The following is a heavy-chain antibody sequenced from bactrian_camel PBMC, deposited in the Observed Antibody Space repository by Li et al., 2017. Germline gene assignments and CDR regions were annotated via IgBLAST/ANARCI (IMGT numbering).Heavy chain of an antibody. D-gene: IGHD6*01. CDR2: INTDGTRT. Sequence: DVQLVESGGGLVQPGGSLRLSCAASGFIFSDADMSWARLAPGQELFEWVSSINTDGTRTYYGDSVKGRFTISKDNAKATTYLQMNNLTPEDTAVYYCAADLPGRPGWEYGDACAEYGRDVWGKGTQVTVS. V-gene: IGHV3S40*01. CDR1: GFIFSDAD. J-gene: IGHJ7*01.